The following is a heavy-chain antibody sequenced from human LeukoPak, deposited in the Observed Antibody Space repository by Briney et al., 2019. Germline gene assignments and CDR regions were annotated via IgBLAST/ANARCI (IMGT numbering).Heavy chain of an antibody. V-gene: IGHV3-23*01. CDR2: ISNSGVT. J-gene: IGHJ4*02. CDR3: AKETSSSFDY. CDR1: GFTFSCYA. Sequence: GGSLRLSCAASGFTFSCYAMNWVRQAPGKGLEWVSGISNSGVTYYADSVKGRFTISRDNSKNTLYLQMNSLRAEDTAVYYCAKETSSSFDYWGQGTLVTVSS. D-gene: IGHD6-6*01.